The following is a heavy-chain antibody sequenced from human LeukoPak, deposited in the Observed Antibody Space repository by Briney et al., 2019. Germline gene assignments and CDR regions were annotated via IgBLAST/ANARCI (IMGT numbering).Heavy chain of an antibody. V-gene: IGHV4-59*08. CDR3: ASQSRGVRGVIEYFQH. CDR1: GGSISSYF. D-gene: IGHD3-10*01. CDR2: IYDSEST. J-gene: IGHJ1*01. Sequence: PSETLSLTCTVSGGSISSYFWNWIRQPPGKGLEWIGYIYDSESTNYNPSLKSRVTISVDTSKNQFSLKLSSVTSADTAVYYCASQSRGVRGVIEYFQHWGQGTLVTVSS.